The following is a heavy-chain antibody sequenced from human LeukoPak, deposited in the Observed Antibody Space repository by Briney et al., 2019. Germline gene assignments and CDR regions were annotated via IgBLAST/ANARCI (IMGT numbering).Heavy chain of an antibody. D-gene: IGHD3-22*01. Sequence: SETLSLTCTVSGGSIGSYYWSWIRQPPGKGLEWIGYICYSGSTNYNPSLKSRVTVSVDTSKNQFSLKLSSVTAADTAVYYCARTMRDMDVWGKGTTVTVSS. V-gene: IGHV4-59*01. J-gene: IGHJ6*03. CDR2: ICYSGST. CDR3: ARTMRDMDV. CDR1: GGSIGSYY.